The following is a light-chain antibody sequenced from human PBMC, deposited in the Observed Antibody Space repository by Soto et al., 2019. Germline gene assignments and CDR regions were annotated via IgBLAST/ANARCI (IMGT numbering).Light chain of an antibody. CDR3: QQYNNWPPIT. CDR1: QSVSSN. J-gene: IGKJ5*01. CDR2: GAS. V-gene: IGKV3-15*01. Sequence: EIVMTQSPATVYVSPGERATLSCRASQSVSSNLAWYQQKPGQAPRLLIYGASTRATSIPARFSGSGSGTEFTLTISSLQSEDFAVYYCQQYNNWPPITFGQGTRLEIK.